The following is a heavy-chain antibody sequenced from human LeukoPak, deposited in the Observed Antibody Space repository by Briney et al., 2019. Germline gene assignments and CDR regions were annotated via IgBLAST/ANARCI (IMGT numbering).Heavy chain of an antibody. D-gene: IGHD3-22*01. CDR1: GFTFSLFA. V-gene: IGHV3-23*01. CDR2: ISGSGGAT. J-gene: IGHJ4*02. CDR3: AKDGYNYDSSGHFDY. Sequence: GGSLRLSCAASGFTFSLFAMHWVRQAPGKGLEWVSAISGSGGATYHADADSVKGRFTISRNNSKNALYLEINNLRAEDTAVYYCAKDGYNYDSSGHFDYWGQGTLVTVSS.